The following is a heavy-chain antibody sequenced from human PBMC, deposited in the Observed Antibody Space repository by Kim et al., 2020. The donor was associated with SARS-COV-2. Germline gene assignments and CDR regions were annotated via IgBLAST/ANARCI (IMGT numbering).Heavy chain of an antibody. V-gene: IGHV1-46*01. D-gene: IGHD6-13*01. J-gene: IGHJ4*02. Sequence: TQRVPGRVTMTRDASTSTVFMDLSNLRSDDTAVYYCARETAAAGKTFDYWGQGTLVTVSS. CDR3: ARETAAAGKTFDY.